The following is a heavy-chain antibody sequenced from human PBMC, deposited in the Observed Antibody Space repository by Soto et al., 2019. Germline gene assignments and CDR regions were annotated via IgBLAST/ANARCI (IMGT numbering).Heavy chain of an antibody. CDR3: AREEEYQLPSGYYYYGMDV. V-gene: IGHV3-30-3*01. CDR2: ISYDGSNK. Sequence: GGSLRLSCAASGFTFSSYAMHWVRQAPGKGLEWVAVISYDGSNKYYADSVKGRFTISRDNSKNTLYLQMNSLRAEDTAVYYCAREEEYQLPSGYYYYGMDVWGQGTTVTVSS. J-gene: IGHJ6*02. D-gene: IGHD2-2*01. CDR1: GFTFSSYA.